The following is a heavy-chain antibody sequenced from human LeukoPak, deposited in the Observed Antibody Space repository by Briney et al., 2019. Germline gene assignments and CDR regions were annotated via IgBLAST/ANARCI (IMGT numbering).Heavy chain of an antibody. CDR3: ARVQQWPHWYFAL. CDR2: GDYSGGT. Sequence: SETLSLTCTVSGDSFTSVTDYWAWIRQPPGKGLEWIASGDYSGGTYYNPSLESRVAISEDMSKNQISLKRTSVTGADTAVYYCARVQQWPHWYFALWGRGTLVTVSS. J-gene: IGHJ2*01. D-gene: IGHD6-19*01. V-gene: IGHV4-39*07. CDR1: GDSFTSVTDY.